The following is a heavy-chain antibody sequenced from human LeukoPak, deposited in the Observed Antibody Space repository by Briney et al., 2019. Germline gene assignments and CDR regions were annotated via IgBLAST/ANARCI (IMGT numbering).Heavy chain of an antibody. V-gene: IGHV4-4*07. J-gene: IGHJ6*02. D-gene: IGHD6-13*01. Sequence: SETLSLTCTVSGGSISSYYWSWIRQPAGKGLEWIGRIYTSGGTNYNPSLKSRVTMSVDTSKNQFSLKLSSVTAADTAVYYCARDPPDSSWELYYYGMDVWGQGTTVTVSS. CDR1: GGSISSYY. CDR2: IYTSGGT. CDR3: ARDPPDSSWELYYYGMDV.